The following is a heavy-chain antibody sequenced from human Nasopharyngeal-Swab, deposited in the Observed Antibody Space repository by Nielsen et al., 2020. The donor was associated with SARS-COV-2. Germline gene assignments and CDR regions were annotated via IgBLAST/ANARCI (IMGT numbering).Heavy chain of an antibody. D-gene: IGHD6-19*01. J-gene: IGHJ3*02. CDR3: AVASSGWYFPQGAFDI. Sequence: SVKVSCKASGFTFTSSAVQWVRQARGRRLEWIGWIVVGSGNTNYAQKFQERVTITRDMSTSTAYMELSSLRSEDTAVYYCAVASSGWYFPQGAFDIWGQGTMVTVSS. CDR1: GFTFTSSA. CDR2: IVVGSGNT. V-gene: IGHV1-58*01.